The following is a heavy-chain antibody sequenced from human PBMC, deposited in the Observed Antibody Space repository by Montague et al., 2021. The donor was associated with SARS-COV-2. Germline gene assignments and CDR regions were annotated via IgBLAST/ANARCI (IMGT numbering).Heavy chain of an antibody. CDR3: ARGGGYSDLHYFDY. Sequence: TLSLTCAVSGGSISSGTYSWSWIRQPPGKGLEWIGYIYHSGDTYYNSSLKSRVTISVDRSKNQFSLRLSSVTAADTAVYYCARGGGYSDLHYFDYWGQGTLVTVSS. CDR2: IYHSGDT. V-gene: IGHV4-30-2*01. J-gene: IGHJ4*02. D-gene: IGHD4-17*01. CDR1: GGSISSGTYS.